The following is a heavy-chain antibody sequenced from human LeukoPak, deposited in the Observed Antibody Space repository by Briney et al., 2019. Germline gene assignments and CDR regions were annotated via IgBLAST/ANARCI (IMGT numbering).Heavy chain of an antibody. J-gene: IGHJ4*02. CDR1: GASFEHFF. CDR2: VYYSGST. CDR3: ASHRRSHGSAY. V-gene: IGHV4-59*08. D-gene: IGHD3-10*01. Sequence: PSETLSPTCTVSGASFEHFFWSWIRQPPGKGLEWIGYVYYSGSTDYNPSLKSRLTITADTSKNQFSLKLSSVTAADTAIYYCASHRRSHGSAYWGQGTLVTVSS.